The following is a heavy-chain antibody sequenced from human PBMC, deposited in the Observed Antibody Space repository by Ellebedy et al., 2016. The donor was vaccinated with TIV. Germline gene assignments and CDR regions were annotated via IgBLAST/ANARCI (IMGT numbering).Heavy chain of an antibody. CDR3: ARAGEYTSSSGIDV. D-gene: IGHD6-6*01. V-gene: IGHV6-1*01. CDR1: GDSVSSNSAA. CDR2: TYYRSKWYV. Sequence: SETLSLTCATSGDSVSSNSAAWNWIRQSPSRGLEWLGRTYYRSKWYVDYAVSVKSRITINPDTSKNQFSLQLNFVTPEDTAVYYCARAGEYTSSSGIDVWGQGTTVTVSS. J-gene: IGHJ6*02.